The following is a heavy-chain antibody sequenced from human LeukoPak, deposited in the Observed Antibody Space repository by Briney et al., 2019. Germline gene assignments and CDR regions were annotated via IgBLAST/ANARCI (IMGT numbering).Heavy chain of an antibody. D-gene: IGHD1-1*01. CDR3: ARAGNAWNAYHDF. J-gene: IGHJ4*02. CDR2: ISAYTGNT. Sequence: ASVKVSRKASGYTFENNGISWVRQAPGQGLEWMGWISAYTGNTNYAQNFQGRVTMTADTSASTASMELRNLRSDDTAVYYCARAGNAWNAYHDFWGQGTLVTVSS. CDR1: GYTFENNG. V-gene: IGHV1-18*01.